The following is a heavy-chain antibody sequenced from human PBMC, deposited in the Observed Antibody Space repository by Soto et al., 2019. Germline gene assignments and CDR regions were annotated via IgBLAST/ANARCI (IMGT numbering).Heavy chain of an antibody. CDR2: IIPIFGTA. J-gene: IGHJ6*02. V-gene: IGHV1-69*13. D-gene: IGHD6-6*01. CDR3: ARAIPTPTSIAAPGSRRASFYYYGMDV. CDR1: GGTFSSYA. Sequence: SVKVSCKASGGTFSSYAISWVRQAPGQGLEWMGGIIPIFGTANYAQKFQGRVTITADESTSTAYMELSSLRSEDTAVYYCARAIPTPTSIAAPGSRRASFYYYGMDVWGQGTTVTVSS.